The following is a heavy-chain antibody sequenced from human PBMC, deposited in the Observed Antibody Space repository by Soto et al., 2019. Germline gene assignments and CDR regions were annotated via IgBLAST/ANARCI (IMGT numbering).Heavy chain of an antibody. V-gene: IGHV4-38-2*02. CDR2: IYHSGST. J-gene: IGHJ5*02. CDR1: GYSISSGYY. D-gene: IGHD6-6*01. Sequence: SETLSLTCAVSGYSISSGYYWGWIRQPPGKGLEWIGSIYHSGSTYYNPSLKSRVTISVDTSKNQFSLKLSSVTDADTTVYYCARDPEYSSSSSWFDPWGQGTLVTVSS. CDR3: ARDPEYSSSSSWFDP.